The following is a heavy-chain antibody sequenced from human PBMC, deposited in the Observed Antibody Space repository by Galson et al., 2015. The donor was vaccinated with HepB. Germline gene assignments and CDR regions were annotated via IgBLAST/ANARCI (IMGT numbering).Heavy chain of an antibody. CDR3: AREDIGSYYPRLDY. J-gene: IGHJ4*02. V-gene: IGHV3-33*01. CDR1: GFTFSNYG. Sequence: SLRLSCAASGFTFSNYGMHWVRQAPGKGLEWVGVIWHDGSNPHYVDSLKGRFTISRDNSKNTLYLQINSLRAEDTAVYYCAREDIGSYYPRLDYWGQGTLVTVSS. D-gene: IGHD1-26*01. CDR2: IWHDGSNP.